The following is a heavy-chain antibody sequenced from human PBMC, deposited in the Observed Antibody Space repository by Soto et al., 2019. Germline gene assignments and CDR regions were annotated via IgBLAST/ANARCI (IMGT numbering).Heavy chain of an antibody. Sequence: GGSLRLSCAASGFTFSSYGMSWVRQAPEKGLEWVSGISATCGGAYYADSVKGRFTISRDNSENTLFLQMSSLRAEDTAIYYFEKAAPYGSGWGSYRYYFDYWGQGTLVTVSS. CDR1: GFTFSSYG. D-gene: IGHD3-16*02. CDR3: EKAAPYGSGWGSYRYYFDY. J-gene: IGHJ4*02. CDR2: ISATCGGA. V-gene: IGHV3-23*01.